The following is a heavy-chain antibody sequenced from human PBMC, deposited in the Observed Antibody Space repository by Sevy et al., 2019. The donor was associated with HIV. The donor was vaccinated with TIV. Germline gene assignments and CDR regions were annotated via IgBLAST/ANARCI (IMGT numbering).Heavy chain of an antibody. CDR1: GFIFSNFA. D-gene: IGHD1-26*01. CDR3: ARGENNDEFFQY. CDR2: TSYDGSHK. J-gene: IGHJ1*01. V-gene: IGHV3-30*04. Sequence: GGSLRLSCTVSGFIFSNFAMHWVRQAPGKGLEWVAVTSYDGSHKYYADSVKVRFTVSRDNSRNILSLEMSSLRRDDTAVYYCARGENNDEFFQYWGQCTLVTVSS.